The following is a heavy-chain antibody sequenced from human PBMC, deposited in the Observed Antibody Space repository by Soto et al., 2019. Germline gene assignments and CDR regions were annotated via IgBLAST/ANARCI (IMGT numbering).Heavy chain of an antibody. V-gene: IGHV4-59*01. J-gene: IGHJ6*03. CDR3: ARGDFWSGYYPDYYYYYMDV. Sequence: PSETLSLTCTVSGGSISSYYWSWIRQPPGKGLEWIGYIYYSGSTNYNPSLKSRATISVDTSKNQFSLKLSSVTAADTAVYYCARGDFWSGYYPDYYYYYMDVWGKGTTVTVSS. D-gene: IGHD3-3*01. CDR1: GGSISSYY. CDR2: IYYSGST.